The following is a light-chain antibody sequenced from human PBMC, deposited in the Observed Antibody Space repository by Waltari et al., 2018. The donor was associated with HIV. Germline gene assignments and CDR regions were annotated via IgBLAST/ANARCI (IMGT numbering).Light chain of an antibody. J-gene: IGLJ3*02. Sequence: QSVLTQPPSASGTPGQRVTISCSGSSSNLGSNPVNWYQQLPGTAPTLLIYNNNQRPSGVPDRFSGSKSDTSASLAISGLQSEDEADYYCAAWDDSLNGRVFGGGTKLTVL. V-gene: IGLV1-44*01. CDR2: NNN. CDR1: SSNLGSNP. CDR3: AAWDDSLNGRV.